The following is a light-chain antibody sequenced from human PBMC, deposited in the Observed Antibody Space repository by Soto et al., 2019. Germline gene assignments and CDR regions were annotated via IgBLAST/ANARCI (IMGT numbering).Light chain of an antibody. CDR1: SSNIGSNT. CDR3: AVWDDSLNGVV. CDR2: SNN. Sequence: QSVLTQPPSASGTPGQRVTISCSGSSSNIGSNTVNWYQQLPTTAPKLLIYSNNYRPSGVPDRFSGSKSGTSASLAISGLQSEDEADYYCAVWDDSLNGVVFGGGTKLTVL. J-gene: IGLJ2*01. V-gene: IGLV1-44*01.